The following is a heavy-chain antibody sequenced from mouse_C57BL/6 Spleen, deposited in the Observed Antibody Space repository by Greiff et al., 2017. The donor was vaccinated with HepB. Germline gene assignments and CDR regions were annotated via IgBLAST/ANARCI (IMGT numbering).Heavy chain of an antibody. Sequence: VKLQQSGPELVKPGASVKISCKASGYAFSSSWMNWVKQRPGKGLEWIGRIYPGDGDTNYNGKFKGKATLTADKSSSTAYMQLSSLTSEDSAVYFCAREGWLRLDYWGQGTTLTVSS. D-gene: IGHD3-2*02. CDR1: GYAFSSSW. CDR3: AREGWLRLDY. V-gene: IGHV1-82*01. J-gene: IGHJ2*01. CDR2: IYPGDGDT.